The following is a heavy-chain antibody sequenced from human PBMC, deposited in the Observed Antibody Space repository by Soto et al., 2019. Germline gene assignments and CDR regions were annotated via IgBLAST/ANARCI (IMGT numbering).Heavy chain of an antibody. CDR3: ARVGYCSGGSCYISYYYYMDV. CDR2: ISSSSSTI. J-gene: IGHJ6*03. D-gene: IGHD2-15*01. V-gene: IGHV3-48*01. CDR1: GFTFSSYS. Sequence: GGSLRLSCAASGFTFSSYSMNWVRQAPGKGLEWVSYISSSSSTIYYADSVKGRFTISRDNAKNSLYLQMNSLRAEDTAVYYCARVGYCSGGSCYISYYYYMDVWGKGTTVTVSS.